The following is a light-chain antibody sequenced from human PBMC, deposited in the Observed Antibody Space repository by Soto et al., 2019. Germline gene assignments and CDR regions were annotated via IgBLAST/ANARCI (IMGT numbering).Light chain of an antibody. J-gene: IGKJ4*01. CDR1: QDINRW. CDR2: DAS. Sequence: DIQMTQSPSTLSASVGDRVTITCRASQDINRWLAWYQQKPGKAPKLLIYDASSLESGVPSRFSGSGSGTEFTLTISSLQPDDFATYHCQQYNSWSGVTVGGGTKVDIK. CDR3: QQYNSWSGVT. V-gene: IGKV1-5*01.